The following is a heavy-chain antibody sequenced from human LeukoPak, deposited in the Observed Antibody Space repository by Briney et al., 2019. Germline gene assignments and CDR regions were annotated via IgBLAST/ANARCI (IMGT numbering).Heavy chain of an antibody. Sequence: ASVKVSRKASGYSFTSYGISWVRQAPGQGLEWVGWISGYNGNTNNAQKVQGRVTMTTDTSTSTAYMELRSLTSDDTAVYYCARDRCSSSSCYFDYWGQETLVTVSS. V-gene: IGHV1-18*01. D-gene: IGHD2-2*01. J-gene: IGHJ4*02. CDR2: ISGYNGNT. CDR3: ARDRCSSSSCYFDY. CDR1: GYSFTSYG.